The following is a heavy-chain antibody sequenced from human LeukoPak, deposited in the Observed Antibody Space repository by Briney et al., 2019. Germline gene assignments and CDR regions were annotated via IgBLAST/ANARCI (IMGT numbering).Heavy chain of an antibody. V-gene: IGHV3-48*04. D-gene: IGHD5-12*01. CDR3: ARIQGYSGYDYGY. J-gene: IGHJ4*02. CDR2: ISSSSSTI. Sequence: GGSLRLSCAASGFTFSSYSMNWVRQAPGKGLEWVSYISSSSSTIYYADSVKGRFTISRDNAKNSLYLQMNSLRVEDTAVYYCARIQGYSGYDYGYWGQGSLVTVSS. CDR1: GFTFSSYS.